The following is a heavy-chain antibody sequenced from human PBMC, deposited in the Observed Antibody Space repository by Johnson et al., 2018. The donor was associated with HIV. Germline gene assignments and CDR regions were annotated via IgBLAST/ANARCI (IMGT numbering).Heavy chain of an antibody. V-gene: IGHV3-7*01. CDR1: GFTFSAYW. D-gene: IGHD2-8*01. CDR3: ARDNIVLMVGGAFDI. J-gene: IGHJ3*02. CDR2: IRQEGSEK. Sequence: VQLVESGGGLVQPGGSLRLSCAASGFTFSAYWMTWVRQAPGKGLEWVASIRQEGSEKYYEDSVKGRFTISRDNSKTTLYLQMNSLRAEDTAVYYCARDNIVLMVGGAFDIWGQGTMVTVSS.